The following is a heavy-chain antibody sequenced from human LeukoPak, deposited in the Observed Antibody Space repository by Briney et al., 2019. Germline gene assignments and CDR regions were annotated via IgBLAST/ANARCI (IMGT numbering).Heavy chain of an antibody. J-gene: IGHJ5*02. CDR1: GFTLSDYY. D-gene: IGHD3-10*01. Sequence: GGSLRLSCAASGFTLSDYYMSWIRQAPGKGLEWISYISSSGSTIFYADSVKGRFTISRDNAKNSLYLQMNSLRAEDTAVYYCARVLTFGELSPAPWGQGTLVTVSS. CDR3: ARVLTFGELSPAP. CDR2: ISSSGSTI. V-gene: IGHV3-11*01.